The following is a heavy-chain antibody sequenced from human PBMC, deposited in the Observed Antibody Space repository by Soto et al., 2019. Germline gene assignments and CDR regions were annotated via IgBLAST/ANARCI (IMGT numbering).Heavy chain of an antibody. CDR3: ARVFPDGWVEPGVVRGYLDT. V-gene: IGHV1-69*01. Sequence: QVQLVQSGAEVKEPGSSVKVSCKASVEFFSNYGISWVRQAPGQGLEWMGGIIPIFGTISYAEKFQGRVTITADESTNKVYMELRSLRSADTALYYGARVFPDGWVEPGVVRGYLDTWGRGTLVTVS. J-gene: IGHJ4*02. CDR2: IIPIFGTI. CDR1: VEFFSNYG. D-gene: IGHD3-3*01.